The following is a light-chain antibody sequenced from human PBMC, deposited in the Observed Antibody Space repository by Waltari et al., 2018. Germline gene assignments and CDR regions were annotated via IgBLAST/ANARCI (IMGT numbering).Light chain of an antibody. Sequence: DIQLTQAPSFLSASVGDRVSIACRASQGITNYLAWYQQKPGKAPKLLIYAASTLQSGVPARFSGSGSGTDFTLTISSLQPEDFATYYCQQFHTFTFGPGTKVDSK. V-gene: IGKV1-9*01. CDR3: QQFHTFT. CDR2: AAS. J-gene: IGKJ3*01. CDR1: QGITNY.